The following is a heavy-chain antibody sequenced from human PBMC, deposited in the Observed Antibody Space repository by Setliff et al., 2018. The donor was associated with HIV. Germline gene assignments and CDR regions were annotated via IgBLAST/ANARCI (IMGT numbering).Heavy chain of an antibody. V-gene: IGHV4-4*07. Sequence: SETLSLTCTVSGGSINTYYWSWIRQPAGKGLEWIGHINTSGSTKYNPSLKSRLTMSVDSSGNQFSLTLTSVTAADTAVYYCARGDPFTDFDSWGQGTLVTVSS. CDR3: ARGDPFTDFDS. CDR2: INTSGST. J-gene: IGHJ4*02. D-gene: IGHD3-16*01. CDR1: GGSINTYY.